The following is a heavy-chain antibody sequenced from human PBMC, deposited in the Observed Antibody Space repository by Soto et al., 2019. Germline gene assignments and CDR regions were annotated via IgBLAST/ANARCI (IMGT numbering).Heavy chain of an antibody. CDR2: IYSGGST. CDR3: ARGPGGFGDFSLDY. Sequence: QVQLQESGPGLVKPSETLSLSCGVSGGSISQYYWSWIRQPAGKGLEWIGRIYSGGSTNYNPSLESLVTMSVDTSKYKFALKLSSVTAADTAVYYCARGPGGFGDFSLDYWGQGTLVTVSS. J-gene: IGHJ4*02. V-gene: IGHV4-4*07. CDR1: GGSISQYY. D-gene: IGHD3-10*01.